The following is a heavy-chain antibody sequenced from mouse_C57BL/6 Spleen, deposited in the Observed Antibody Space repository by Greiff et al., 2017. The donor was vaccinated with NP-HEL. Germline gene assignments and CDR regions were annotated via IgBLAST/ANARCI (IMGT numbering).Heavy chain of an antibody. CDR1: GYAFTNYL. D-gene: IGHD2-4*01. CDR3: ARGGIYYDYDVNFDD. J-gene: IGHJ2*01. Sequence: VQLQQSGAELVRPGTSVKVSCKASGYAFTNYLIEWVKQRPGQGLEWIGVINPGSGGTNYHEKFKGKATLTADKSSSIAYMQLSSLTSEDSAVYFCARGGIYYDYDVNFDDWGQGTTLTVSS. CDR2: INPGSGGT. V-gene: IGHV1-54*01.